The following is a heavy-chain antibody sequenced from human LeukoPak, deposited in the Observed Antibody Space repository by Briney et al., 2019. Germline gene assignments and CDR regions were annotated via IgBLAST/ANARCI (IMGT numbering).Heavy chain of an antibody. CDR1: GVTFTDLY. CDR3: AKISSWDTFDY. J-gene: IGHJ4*02. Sequence: GGSLRLSCTASGVTFTDLYMSWIRQAPAKGLEWVSYISSSGLTIYYADSVKGRFTISRDNAKNSLYLQMNSLRAEDTAVYYCAKISSWDTFDYWGQGTLVTVSS. CDR2: ISSSGLTI. V-gene: IGHV3-11*01. D-gene: IGHD6-13*01.